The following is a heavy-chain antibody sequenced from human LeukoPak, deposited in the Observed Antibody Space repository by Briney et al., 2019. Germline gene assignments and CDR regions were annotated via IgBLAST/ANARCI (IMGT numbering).Heavy chain of an antibody. CDR2: INTDGSST. CDR3: AKALYDFWSGYYIANHMDV. Sequence: GGSLRLSCTASGFTFSNYWMHWVRQAPGKGLVWVSRINTDGSSTSYADSVKGRLTISRDNAKNTLFLQMNSLRAEDTAVYYCAKALYDFWSGYYIANHMDVWGKGTPVTVSS. V-gene: IGHV3-74*01. CDR1: GFTFSNYW. D-gene: IGHD3-3*01. J-gene: IGHJ6*03.